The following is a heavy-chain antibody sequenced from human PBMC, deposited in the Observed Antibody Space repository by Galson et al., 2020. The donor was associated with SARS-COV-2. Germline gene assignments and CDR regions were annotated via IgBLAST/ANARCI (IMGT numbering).Heavy chain of an antibody. Sequence: ASVKVSCKASGYTFTSYGISWVRQAPGQGLEWMGRISADNGNTKYAQKFEGRVTMTTDTSTSTAYMELRSLKSDDTAVYYCARCDRISYFYHMDVWGKGTTVTVSS. CDR2: ISADNGNT. V-gene: IGHV1-18*01. CDR3: ARCDRISYFYHMDV. D-gene: IGHD2-8*01. J-gene: IGHJ6*03. CDR1: GYTFTSYG.